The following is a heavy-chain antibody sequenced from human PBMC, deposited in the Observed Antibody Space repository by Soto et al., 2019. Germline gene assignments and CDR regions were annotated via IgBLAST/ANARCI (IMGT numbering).Heavy chain of an antibody. V-gene: IGHV4-39*01. CDR2: IYYSGST. D-gene: IGHD6-13*01. Sequence: SETLSLTCTVSGGSISSSSDYWGWIRQPPGKGLEWIGSIYYSGSTYYNPSLKSRVTISVDTSKNQFSLKLSSVTAADTAVYYCARRGSSWPYTWFDPWGQGTLVTVSS. J-gene: IGHJ5*02. CDR1: GGSISSSSDY. CDR3: ARRGSSWPYTWFDP.